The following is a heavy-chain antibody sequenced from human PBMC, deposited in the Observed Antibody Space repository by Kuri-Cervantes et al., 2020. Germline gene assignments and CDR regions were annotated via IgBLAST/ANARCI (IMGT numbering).Heavy chain of an antibody. D-gene: IGHD2-2*01. V-gene: IGHV5-51*01. CDR2: IYPDDSDT. CDR1: RDIFARYW. J-gene: IGHJ6*03. Sequence: GESLEISCKGSRDIFARYWIGWVRQMPGKGLEWVGIIYPDDSDTRYSPSFQGQVTISADKSISTAYLQWSSLKASDTAMYYCARIVVVPAAKAYYYMDVWGKGTTVTVSS. CDR3: ARIVVVPAAKAYYYMDV.